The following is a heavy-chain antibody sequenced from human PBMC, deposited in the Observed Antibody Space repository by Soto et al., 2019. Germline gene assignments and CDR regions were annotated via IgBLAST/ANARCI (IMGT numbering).Heavy chain of an antibody. CDR1: GFTFSLSA. Sequence: EVQLLESGGGFVQPGESLRLSCAASGFTFSLSAMSWVLQAPGRGLDWVSSLSGGGSTTDYADSVKGRFTISRDNSKNTVHLQMNSLRAEDTAVYYCAKGPEYDILTGCDYWGQGALVTVSS. D-gene: IGHD3-9*01. V-gene: IGHV3-23*01. CDR3: AKGPEYDILTGCDY. CDR2: LSGGGSTT. J-gene: IGHJ4*02.